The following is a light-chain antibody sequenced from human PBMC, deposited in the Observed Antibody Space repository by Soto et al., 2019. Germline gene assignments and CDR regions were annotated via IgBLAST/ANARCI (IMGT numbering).Light chain of an antibody. CDR3: QQYYTSLLT. V-gene: IGKV4-1*01. CDR2: WAT. CDR1: QNILHSSNNRNY. J-gene: IGKJ4*01. Sequence: DIVMTQSPDSLAVSLGERATLNCRSSQNILHSSNNRNYLAWYQHKPGQPPKLLIYWATTRQSGVPDRFSGSGSGADFTLTISSLQAEDVATYYCQQYYTSLLTFGRGTKVEMK.